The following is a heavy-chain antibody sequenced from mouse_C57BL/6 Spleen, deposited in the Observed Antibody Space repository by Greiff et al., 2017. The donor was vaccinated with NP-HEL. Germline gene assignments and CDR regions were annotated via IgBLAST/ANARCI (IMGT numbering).Heavy chain of an antibody. CDR1: GYAFSSYW. CDR2: IYPGDGDT. V-gene: IGHV1-80*01. CDR3: AREEDYYGSLAWFAY. Sequence: LQQSGASVKISCKASGYAFSSYWMNWVKQRPGKGLEWIGQIYPGDGDTNYNGKFKGKATLTADKSSSTAYMQLSSLTSEDSAVYFCAREEDYYGSLAWFAYWGQGTLVTVSA. J-gene: IGHJ3*01. D-gene: IGHD1-1*01.